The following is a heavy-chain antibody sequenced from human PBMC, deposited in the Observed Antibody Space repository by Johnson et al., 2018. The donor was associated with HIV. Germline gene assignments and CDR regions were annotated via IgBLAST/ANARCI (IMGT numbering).Heavy chain of an antibody. Sequence: EVQLVESGGGLVQPGGSLRLSCTASGFTFTTYWMAWVRQAPEKGLEWVANIKYDESEKYYVGSVRGRFTISRDNAKNSLYLDMSSLRAEDTAVYFCARNLPYYYGTGWDAFDIWGQGTVVTVSS. V-gene: IGHV3-7*05. CDR2: IKYDESEK. J-gene: IGHJ3*02. D-gene: IGHD3-10*01. CDR1: GFTFTTYW. CDR3: ARNLPYYYGTGWDAFDI.